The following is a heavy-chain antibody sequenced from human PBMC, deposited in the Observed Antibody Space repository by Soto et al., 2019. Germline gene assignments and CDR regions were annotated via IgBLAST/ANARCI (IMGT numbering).Heavy chain of an antibody. CDR1: GGTFSSYA. J-gene: IGHJ6*02. D-gene: IGHD3-10*01. V-gene: IGHV1-69*13. Sequence: SVKVSCNXSGGTFSSYAISWVRQAPGQGLEWMGGIIPIFGTANYAQKFQGRVTITADESTSTAYMELSSLGSEDTAVYYCARDMGSTSGSGSRDYYYYYGMDVWGQGTTVTVSS. CDR3: ARDMGSTSGSGSRDYYYYYGMDV. CDR2: IIPIFGTA.